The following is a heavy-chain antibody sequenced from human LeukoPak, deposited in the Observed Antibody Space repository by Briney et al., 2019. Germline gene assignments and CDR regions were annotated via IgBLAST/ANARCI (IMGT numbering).Heavy chain of an antibody. Sequence: GGSLRLSCAASGFTFSSYAMSWVRQAPGKGLEWVSAISGSGGSTYYADSVKGRFTISRDNSKNTLYLQMNSLRAEDTAVYYCARDRANSSSWYPNYYYYGMDVRGQGTTVTVSS. J-gene: IGHJ6*02. V-gene: IGHV3-23*01. CDR1: GFTFSSYA. CDR2: ISGSGGST. D-gene: IGHD6-13*01. CDR3: ARDRANSSSWYPNYYYYGMDV.